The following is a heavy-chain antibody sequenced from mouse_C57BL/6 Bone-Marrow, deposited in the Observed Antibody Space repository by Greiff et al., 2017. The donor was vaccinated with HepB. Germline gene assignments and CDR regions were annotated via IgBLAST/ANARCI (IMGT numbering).Heavy chain of an antibody. CDR3: ARRAPMDY. CDR2: ISNGGGST. CDR1: GFTFSDYY. V-gene: IGHV5-12*01. Sequence: EVQLVESGGGLVQPGGSLKLSCAASGFTFSDYYMYWVRQTPEKRLEWVAYISNGGGSTYYPDTVKGRFTISRDNAKNTLYLQMSRLKSEDTAMYYCARRAPMDYWGQGTSVTVSS. J-gene: IGHJ4*01.